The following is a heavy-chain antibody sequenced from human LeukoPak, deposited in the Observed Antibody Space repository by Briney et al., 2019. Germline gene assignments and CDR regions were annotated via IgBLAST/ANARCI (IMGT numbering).Heavy chain of an antibody. CDR1: GFAFNNYP. V-gene: IGHV3-23*01. Sequence: GGSLRLSCAASGFAFNNYPMSWVRQAPGKGLEWVSVISGGGGSTYYADSVEGRFTISRDNSKNTVYLQMNSLRAEDTAVYFCVHCGGDCYPCCGMDGWGQGTTVTVSS. CDR2: ISGGGGST. J-gene: IGHJ6*02. D-gene: IGHD2-21*02. CDR3: VHCGGDCYPCCGMDG.